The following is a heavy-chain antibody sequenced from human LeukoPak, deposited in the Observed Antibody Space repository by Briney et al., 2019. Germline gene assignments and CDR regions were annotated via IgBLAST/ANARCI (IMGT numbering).Heavy chain of an antibody. J-gene: IGHJ4*02. CDR1: GFTFTSYA. CDR3: ITPLPYSAQ. CDR2: IKPKTDGETT. Sequence: GGSLRLSCAASGFTFTSYAMNWVRQAPGKGLEWVGRIKPKTDGETTEYAAPVKDRFSISRDDSKSMMYLQMNSLKTEDTAVYYCITPLPYSAQGGQGTLVTVSS. D-gene: IGHD2-21*01. V-gene: IGHV3-15*07.